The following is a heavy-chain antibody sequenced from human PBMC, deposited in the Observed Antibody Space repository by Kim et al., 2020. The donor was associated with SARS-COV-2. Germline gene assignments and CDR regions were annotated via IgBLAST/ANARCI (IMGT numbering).Heavy chain of an antibody. J-gene: IGHJ4*02. CDR3: AKGGIQYYYDSSGYLITG. V-gene: IGHV3-23*01. Sequence: GGSLRLSCAASGFTFSSYAMSWVRQAPGKGLEWVSAISGSGGSTYYADSVKGRFTISRDNSKNTLYLQMNSLRAEDTAVYYCAKGGIQYYYDSSGYLITGWGQGTLVTVSS. CDR1: GFTFSSYA. D-gene: IGHD3-22*01. CDR2: ISGSGGST.